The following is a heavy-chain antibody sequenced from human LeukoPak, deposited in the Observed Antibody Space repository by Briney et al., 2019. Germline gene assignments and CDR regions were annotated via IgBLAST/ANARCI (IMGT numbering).Heavy chain of an antibody. CDR2: IYHSGST. CDR3: ARAVGGDYFDY. Sequence: SETLSLTCAVSGYSISSGYYWGWIRQPPGRGLEWIGSIYHSGSTYYNPSLKSRVTISVDTSKNQFSLKLSSVTAADTAVYYCARAVGGDYFDYWGQGTLVTVSS. J-gene: IGHJ4*02. D-gene: IGHD2-15*01. CDR1: GYSISSGYY. V-gene: IGHV4-38-2*01.